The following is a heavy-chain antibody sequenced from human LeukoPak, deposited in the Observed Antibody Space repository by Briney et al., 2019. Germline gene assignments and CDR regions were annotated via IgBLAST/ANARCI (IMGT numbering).Heavy chain of an antibody. CDR2: VSGSGGST. J-gene: IGHJ3*02. V-gene: IGHV3-23*01. D-gene: IGHD2/OR15-2a*01. CDR3: AKDVIRALDAFDI. Sequence: GGSLRLSCAASGFTFSSYGMAWVRQAPGKGLEWVSSVSGSGGSTHYADSVKGRFTISRDNSKNTLYLQMNSLRVEDTAVYYCAKDVIRALDAFDIWGQGTMVTVSS. CDR1: GFTFSSYG.